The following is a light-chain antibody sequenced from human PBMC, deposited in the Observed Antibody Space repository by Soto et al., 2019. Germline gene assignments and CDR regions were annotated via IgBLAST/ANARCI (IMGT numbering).Light chain of an antibody. V-gene: IGLV1-51*01. CDR3: GAWGNSLDSYV. Sequence: QSVLTQPPSVSAAPGQKVTISCAGSGSNMGGNYVSWYEELPGTAPKLLIYDNDKRPSGIRLVFSGSKSGTSATLGIAGVHTGDEADYYCGAWGNSLDSYVFGTGTKVTVL. CDR1: GSNMGGNY. CDR2: DND. J-gene: IGLJ1*01.